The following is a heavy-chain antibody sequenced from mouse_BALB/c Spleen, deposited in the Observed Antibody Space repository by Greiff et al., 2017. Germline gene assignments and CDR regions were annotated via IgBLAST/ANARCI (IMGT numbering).Heavy chain of an antibody. D-gene: IGHD3-2*01. Sequence: EVQLVESGGGLVKPGGSLKLSCAASGFTFSSYAMSWVRQTPEKRLEWVATISSGGRYTYYPDSVKGRFTISRDNAKNTLYLQMSSLRSEDTAMYYCARPDSSGYAWFAYWGQGTLVTVSA. J-gene: IGHJ3*01. CDR3: ARPDSSGYAWFAY. V-gene: IGHV5-9-3*01. CDR1: GFTFSSYA. CDR2: ISSGGRYT.